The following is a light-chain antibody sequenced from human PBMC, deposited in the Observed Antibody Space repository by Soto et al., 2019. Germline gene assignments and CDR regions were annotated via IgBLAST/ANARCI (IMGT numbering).Light chain of an antibody. CDR2: EVN. CDR1: SSDVGGYNY. J-gene: IGLJ1*01. Sequence: QSALTQPPSASGSPGQSVAISCTGTSSDVGGYNYVSWYLQHPGKAPKLMIYEVNKRPSGVPDRFSGSKSGNTASLTVSGLQAEDEADYYCSSYAGSSNVFGTGTKLTVL. V-gene: IGLV2-8*01. CDR3: SSYAGSSNV.